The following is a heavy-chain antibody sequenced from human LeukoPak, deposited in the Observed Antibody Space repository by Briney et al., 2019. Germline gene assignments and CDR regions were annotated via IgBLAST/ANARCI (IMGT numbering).Heavy chain of an antibody. V-gene: IGHV3-23*01. J-gene: IGHJ4*02. Sequence: PGGSLRLSCAASGFTFSRYAMTWVRQAPGKGLEWISTISGSGGSTYYADSVKGRFTISRDNSKKTLYLQMNSLRAEDTAVYFCAKANTEDYNSALEYWSQGTLVTFSS. CDR2: ISGSGGST. CDR3: AKANTEDYNSALEY. CDR1: GFTFSRYA. D-gene: IGHD5-24*01.